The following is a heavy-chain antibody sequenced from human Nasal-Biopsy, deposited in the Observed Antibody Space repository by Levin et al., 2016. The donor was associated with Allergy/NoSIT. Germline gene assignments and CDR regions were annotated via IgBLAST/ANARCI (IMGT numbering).Heavy chain of an antibody. CDR2: IYPRDGRT. J-gene: IGHJ4*02. Sequence: ASVKVSCKASGYNFINNYIQWVRQAPGQGLEWMGMIYPRDGRTSYAQKFQGRVTMTSDTSTRTVYMELSRLTSDDTAVYYCARDAAGFDYWGQGTLVTVSS. CDR1: GYNFINNY. CDR3: ARDAAGFDY. V-gene: IGHV1-46*01.